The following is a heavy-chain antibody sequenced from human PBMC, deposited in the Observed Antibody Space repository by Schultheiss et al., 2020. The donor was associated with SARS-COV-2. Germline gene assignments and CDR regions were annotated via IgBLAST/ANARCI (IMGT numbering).Heavy chain of an antibody. CDR2: IIPIFGTA. Sequence: SVKVSCKASGGTFSSYAISWVRQAPGQGLEWMGGIIPIFGTANYAQKFQGRVTITADESTSTAYMELSSLRSEDTAVYYCARADPHCSSTSCFLMDVWGQGTMVTVSS. J-gene: IGHJ6*02. CDR3: ARADPHCSSTSCFLMDV. CDR1: GGTFSSYA. V-gene: IGHV1-69*13. D-gene: IGHD2-2*01.